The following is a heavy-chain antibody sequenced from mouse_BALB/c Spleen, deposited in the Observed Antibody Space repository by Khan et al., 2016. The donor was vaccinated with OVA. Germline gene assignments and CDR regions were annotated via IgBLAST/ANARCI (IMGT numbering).Heavy chain of an antibody. CDR1: GFTFSSYS. V-gene: IGHV5-6*01. CDR2: ISSGGDYT. J-gene: IGHJ3*01. CDR3: AEHVTGSFAY. Sequence: EVELVESGGDLVKPGGSLKLSCAASGFTFSSYSMSWVRQTPDKRLEWVASISSGGDYTYYQDSVKGRFTISRDNAKNTLYLQMRDLKSEDTAMYYCAEHVTGSFAYWGQGTLVTVSA. D-gene: IGHD2-13*01.